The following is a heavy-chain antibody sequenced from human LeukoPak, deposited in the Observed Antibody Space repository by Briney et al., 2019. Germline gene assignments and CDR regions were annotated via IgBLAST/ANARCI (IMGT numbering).Heavy chain of an antibody. Sequence: SQTLSLTCTVSGGSISSGSYYWSWIRQPAGKGLEWIGRIYTSGSTNYNPSLKSRVTISVDTSKNQFSLKLSSVTAADTAVYYCARGSNWNGPDYWGQGTLVTVSS. CDR2: IYTSGST. V-gene: IGHV4-61*02. J-gene: IGHJ4*02. CDR1: GGSISSGSYY. CDR3: ARGSNWNGPDY. D-gene: IGHD1-1*01.